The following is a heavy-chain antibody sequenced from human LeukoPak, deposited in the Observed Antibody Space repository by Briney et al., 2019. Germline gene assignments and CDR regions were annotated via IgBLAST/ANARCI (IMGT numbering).Heavy chain of an antibody. Sequence: GGSLRLSCAASGFTFSRYAMSWVRQAPGKGLEWVSSIGGSGGTTYYADSVQGRFTISRDISKNTLYLQMNSLRAEDTAVYYCARVLSGRGSLYDYYYYMDVWGKGTTVTISS. CDR1: GFTFSRYA. CDR2: IGGSGGTT. CDR3: ARVLSGRGSLYDYYYYMDV. V-gene: IGHV3-23*01. D-gene: IGHD3-10*01. J-gene: IGHJ6*03.